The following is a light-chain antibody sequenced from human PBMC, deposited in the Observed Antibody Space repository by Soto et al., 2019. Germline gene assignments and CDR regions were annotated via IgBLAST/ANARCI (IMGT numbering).Light chain of an antibody. CDR2: GNS. J-gene: IGLJ3*02. V-gene: IGLV1-40*01. Sequence: QSVLTQPPSVSGAPGQRVTISCTGSSSNIGAGYDVHWYQQLLGTAPKLLIYGNSNRPSGVPDRFSGSKSGTSASLAITGLQAEDEADYYCQSYDSSLSDGVFGGGTKVTVL. CDR1: SSNIGAGYD. CDR3: QSYDSSLSDGV.